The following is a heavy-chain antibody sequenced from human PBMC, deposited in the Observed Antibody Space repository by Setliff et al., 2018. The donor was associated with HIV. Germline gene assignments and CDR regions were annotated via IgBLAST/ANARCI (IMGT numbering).Heavy chain of an antibody. J-gene: IGHJ4*02. CDR3: AHAREWPEYDFDY. Sequence: PGGSLRLSCAASGFTLSNNGMSWARQAPGKGLEWVSAIGGRDGFTYYADSVRGRFTISRDNSKNTLYLQMNSLRVEDTAVYYCAHAREWPEYDFDYWGQGTLVTVSS. CDR1: GFTLSNNG. V-gene: IGHV3-23*01. D-gene: IGHD3-3*01. CDR2: IGGRDGFT.